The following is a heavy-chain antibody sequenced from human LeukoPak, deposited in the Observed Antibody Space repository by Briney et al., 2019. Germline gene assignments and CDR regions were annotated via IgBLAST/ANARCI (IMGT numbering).Heavy chain of an antibody. CDR2: IKSKTDGGTT. D-gene: IGHD2-15*01. CDR3: TTIGYCSGGSCYSRKYFDY. V-gene: IGHV3-15*01. J-gene: IGHJ4*02. CDR1: RFTFSNAW. Sequence: GGSLRLSCAASRFTFSNAWMSWVRQAPGKGLEWVGRIKSKTDGGTTDYAAPVKGRFTISRDDSKNTLYLQMNSLKTEDTAVYYCTTIGYCSGGSCYSRKYFDYWGQGTLVTVSS.